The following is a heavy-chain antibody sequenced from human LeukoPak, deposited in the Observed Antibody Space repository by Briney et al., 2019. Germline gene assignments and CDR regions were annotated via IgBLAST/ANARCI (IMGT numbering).Heavy chain of an antibody. J-gene: IGHJ6*04. Sequence: GGSLRLSCAASGFTFSTYGMHWVRQAPGKGLEWVSYISSSGSTIYYADSVKGRFTISRDNAKNSLYLQMNSLRAEDTAVYYCAKLGITMIGGVWGKGTTVTISS. D-gene: IGHD3-10*02. CDR3: AKLGITMIGGV. V-gene: IGHV3-48*04. CDR1: GFTFSTYG. CDR2: ISSSGSTI.